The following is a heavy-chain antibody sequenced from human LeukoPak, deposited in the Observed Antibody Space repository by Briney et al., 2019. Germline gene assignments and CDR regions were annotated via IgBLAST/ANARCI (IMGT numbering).Heavy chain of an antibody. J-gene: IGHJ4*02. CDR3: VRVKGSYFDY. CDR2: ISSSGSAI. D-gene: IGHD2-15*01. V-gene: IGHV3-48*01. Sequence: GGSLRLSCAASGFPLSSYSINWVRQDPGKGLEWVSYISSSGSAIYYVDSVKGRFTVSRDNAKNSLFLQMNSPRAEDTAVYYCVRVKGSYFDYWGQGALVTVSS. CDR1: GFPLSSYS.